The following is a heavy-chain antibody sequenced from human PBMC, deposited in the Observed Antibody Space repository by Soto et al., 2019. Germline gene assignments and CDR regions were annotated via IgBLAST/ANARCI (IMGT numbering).Heavy chain of an antibody. J-gene: IGHJ5*02. V-gene: IGHV1-69*01. D-gene: IGHD2-21*02. Sequence: QVQLVQSGAEVKKPGSSVKVSCKASGGTFSRYAISWVRQAPGQGLECLGGIIPIFGTANYAQKFQGRVTMTADESRSADEMRLSRQRSEDTAVYYGAWGGMGGSYCGGDCFGDWFAPWGQGTLVTVSS. CDR2: IIPIFGTA. CDR3: AWGGMGGSYCGGDCFGDWFAP. CDR1: GGTFSRYA.